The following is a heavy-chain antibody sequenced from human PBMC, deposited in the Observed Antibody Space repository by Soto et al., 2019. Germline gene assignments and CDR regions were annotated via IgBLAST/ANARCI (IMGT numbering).Heavy chain of an antibody. CDR1: GGSISSYY. CDR3: ARSTAPTTIDY. D-gene: IGHD1-26*01. CDR2: IYYSGST. Sequence: PSETLSLTCTVSGGSISSYYWSWIRQPPGKGLEWIGYIYYSGSTNYNPSLKSRVTISVDTSKNQFSLKLSSVTAADTAVYYCARSTAPTTIDYWGQGTLVTVSS. V-gene: IGHV4-59*08. J-gene: IGHJ4*02.